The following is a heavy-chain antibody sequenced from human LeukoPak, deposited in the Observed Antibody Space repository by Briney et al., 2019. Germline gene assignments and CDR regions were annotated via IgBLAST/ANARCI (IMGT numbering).Heavy chain of an antibody. CDR1: GGSISSYY. D-gene: IGHD5-24*01. J-gene: IGHJ3*02. Sequence: PSETLSLTCTVSGGSISSYYWSWIRQPPGKGLEWIGYIYYSGSTNYNPSLKSRVTISVDTSKNQFSLKLSSVTAADTAVYYCAREMATASARDASDIWGQGTMVTVSS. V-gene: IGHV4-59*01. CDR2: IYYSGST. CDR3: AREMATASARDASDI.